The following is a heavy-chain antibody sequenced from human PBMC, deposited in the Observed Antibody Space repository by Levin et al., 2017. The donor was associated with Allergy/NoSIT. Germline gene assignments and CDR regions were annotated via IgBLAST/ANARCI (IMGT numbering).Heavy chain of an antibody. CDR3: ARGGTYYDFWSGKDNWFDP. V-gene: IGHV4-59*01. CDR2: IYYSGST. Sequence: SQTLSLTCTVSGGSIRNYYWSWIRQPPGKGLEWIGYIYYSGSTNYNPSLKSRVTISADTSKNQFSLKLSSVTAADTAVYYCARGGTYYDFWSGKDNWFDPWGQGTLVTVSS. CDR1: GGSIRNYY. D-gene: IGHD3-3*01. J-gene: IGHJ5*02.